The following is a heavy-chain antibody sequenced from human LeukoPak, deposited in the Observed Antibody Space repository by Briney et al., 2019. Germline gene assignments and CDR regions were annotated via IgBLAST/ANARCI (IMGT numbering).Heavy chain of an antibody. CDR2: IRYDGSYT. J-gene: IGHJ4*02. D-gene: IGHD3-22*01. CDR3: AKDTYSGSSGYYVFDY. Sequence: GGSLRRSCAGSGFTFSGFGMHWVRQAPGKGLEWVGFIRYDGSYTYYADSVKGRFTISRDISTNTLYLQMNSLRAEDTAVYYCAKDTYSGSSGYYVFDYWGQGTLVTVSS. V-gene: IGHV3-30*02. CDR1: GFTFSGFG.